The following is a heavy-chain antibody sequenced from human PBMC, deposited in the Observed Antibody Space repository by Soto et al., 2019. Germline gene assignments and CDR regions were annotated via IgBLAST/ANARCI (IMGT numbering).Heavy chain of an antibody. CDR2: IYYSGST. J-gene: IGHJ4*02. CDR3: ARSPHFDGYNDY. Sequence: QVQLQESGPGLVKPSQTLSLTCTVSGDSISSGGYYWSWIRQHPGTGLEWIEHIYYSGSTYYNPSLTSRVTISVDTSKNQCSLKLSSVTEADTAVYYCARSPHFDGYNDYWGQGTLVTVSS. CDR1: GDSISSGGYY. D-gene: IGHD3-9*01. V-gene: IGHV4-31*03.